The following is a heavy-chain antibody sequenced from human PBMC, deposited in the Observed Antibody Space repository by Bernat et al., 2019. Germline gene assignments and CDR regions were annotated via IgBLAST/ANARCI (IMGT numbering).Heavy chain of an antibody. CDR3: ARGSPLRYFDWLSRYYFDY. J-gene: IGHJ4*02. CDR2: IFYSGST. Sequence: QVQLQESGPGLVKPSQSLSLTCTVSGGSFSSGDYYWSWIRQHPGKGLEWIGYIFYSGSTYYNPSLKSRLSMSVDTSNNQFSLKLTSVTAADTAEYYCARGSPLRYFDWLSRYYFDYWGQGTLVTVSS. V-gene: IGHV4-31*03. CDR1: GGSFSSGDYY. D-gene: IGHD3-9*01.